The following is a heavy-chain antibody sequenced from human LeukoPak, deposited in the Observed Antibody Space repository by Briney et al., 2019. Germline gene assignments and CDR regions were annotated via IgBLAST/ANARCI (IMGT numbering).Heavy chain of an antibody. Sequence: ASVKVSCKASGYTFTSYYMHWVRQAPGQGLEWMGIINPSGGSTSYAQKFQGRVTMTRDTSTSTVYMELSSLRSDDTAVYYCARDAIAAAGTQLPYYYYYMDVWGKGTTVTISS. CDR1: GYTFTSYY. V-gene: IGHV1-46*01. D-gene: IGHD6-13*01. J-gene: IGHJ6*03. CDR3: ARDAIAAAGTQLPYYYYYMDV. CDR2: INPSGGST.